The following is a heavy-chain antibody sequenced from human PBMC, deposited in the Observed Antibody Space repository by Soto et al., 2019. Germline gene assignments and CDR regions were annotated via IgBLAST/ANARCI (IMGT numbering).Heavy chain of an antibody. V-gene: IGHV3-7*01. Sequence: GGSLRLSCAASGFTFSNYWMNWVRQAPGKGLEWVANINEDGSEKYYVDSAKGRFTISRNNAKNSLYLKMSSLRAEDTAVYYCARDLFDYWGQGTLVTVSS. J-gene: IGHJ4*02. CDR1: GFTFSNYW. CDR3: ARDLFDY. CDR2: INEDGSEK.